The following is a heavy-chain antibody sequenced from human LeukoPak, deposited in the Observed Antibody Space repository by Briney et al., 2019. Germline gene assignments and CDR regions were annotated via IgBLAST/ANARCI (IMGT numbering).Heavy chain of an antibody. CDR2: ISGSGAST. CDR3: APGTGGY. J-gene: IGHJ4*02. Sequence: GGSLRLSCLTSGFTFSTNAMSWVRQAPGKGLEWISGISGSGASTYYADSVKGRFTISRDNAKNSLYLQMNSLRAEDTAVYYCAPGTGGYWGQGTLVTVSS. CDR1: GFTFSTNA. V-gene: IGHV3-23*01. D-gene: IGHD1-1*01.